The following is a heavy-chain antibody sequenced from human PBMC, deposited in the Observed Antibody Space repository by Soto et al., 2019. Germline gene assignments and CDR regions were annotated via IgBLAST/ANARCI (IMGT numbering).Heavy chain of an antibody. J-gene: IGHJ4*02. D-gene: IGHD6-6*01. CDR3: ARAIAARAPFDY. CDR2: ISSSSSYT. Sequence: GGSLRLSCAASGFTFSDYYMSWIRQAPGKGLEWVSYISSSSSYTNYADSVKGRFTISRDNAKNSLYLQMNSLRAEDTAVYYCARAIAARAPFDYWGQGTLVTVSS. V-gene: IGHV3-11*06. CDR1: GFTFSDYY.